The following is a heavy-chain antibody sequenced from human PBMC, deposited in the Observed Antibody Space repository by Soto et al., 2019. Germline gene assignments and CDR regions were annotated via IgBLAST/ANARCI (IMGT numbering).Heavy chain of an antibody. D-gene: IGHD3-22*01. Sequence: EVQLVESGGGLVKPGGSLRLSCAASGFTFSSYSMNWVRQAPGKGLEWVSSISSSSSYIYYADSVKGRFTISRDNAKNSLYLQMNSLRAEDTAVYYCARSIGNYYDSSGYYYEYFQHWGQGTLVTVSS. CDR2: ISSSSSYI. CDR1: GFTFSSYS. J-gene: IGHJ1*01. V-gene: IGHV3-21*01. CDR3: ARSIGNYYDSSGYYYEYFQH.